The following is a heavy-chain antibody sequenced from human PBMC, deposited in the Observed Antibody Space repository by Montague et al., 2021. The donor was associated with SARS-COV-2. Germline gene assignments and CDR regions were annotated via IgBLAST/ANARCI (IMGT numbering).Heavy chain of an antibody. CDR2: INHSANT. CDR1: GGSLSGYY. CDR3: ASGIYPSGSYYNRYYYGLNI. Sequence: SETLSLTCAVYGGSLSGYYWSWIRQPPEKGLEWIGEINHSANTKYNPSLKSPVTISIDTSKNQFSLKMTSVTAADTATYYCASGIYPSGSYYNRYYYGLNIWGQGTPVIVSS. J-gene: IGHJ6*02. V-gene: IGHV4-34*01. D-gene: IGHD3-10*01.